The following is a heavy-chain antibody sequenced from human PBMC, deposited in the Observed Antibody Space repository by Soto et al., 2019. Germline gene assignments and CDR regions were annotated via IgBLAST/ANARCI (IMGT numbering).Heavy chain of an antibody. V-gene: IGHV3-11*06. CDR1: GFNFSDHY. CDR3: ARHTSGWHYYDY. J-gene: IGHJ4*02. CDR2: ISGSSRYT. Sequence: GGSLRLSCAASGFNFSDHYMNWIRQAPGKGLEWVSYISGSSRYTNFADSVKGRFTISRDNAKNSLYLQMNSLRAEGTAVYYCARHTSGWHYYDYWGQGTPVTVSS. D-gene: IGHD6-19*01.